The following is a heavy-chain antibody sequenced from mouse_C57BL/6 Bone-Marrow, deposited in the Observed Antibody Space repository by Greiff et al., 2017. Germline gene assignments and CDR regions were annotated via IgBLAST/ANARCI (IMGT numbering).Heavy chain of an antibody. CDR2: IYPRDGST. CDR1: GYTFTDHT. J-gene: IGHJ2*01. V-gene: IGHV1-78*01. D-gene: IGHD1-1*01. Sequence: VQLQQSDAELVKPGASVKISCKVSGYTFTDHTIHWMKQRPEQGLEWIGYIYPRDGSTKYNEKFKGKATLTADKSSSTAYMQLNSLTSEDSAVYFCASPPHYYGSRFDYWGQGTTLTVSS. CDR3: ASPPHYYGSRFDY.